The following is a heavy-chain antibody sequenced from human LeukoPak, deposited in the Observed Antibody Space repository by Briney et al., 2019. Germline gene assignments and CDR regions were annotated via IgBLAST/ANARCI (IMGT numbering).Heavy chain of an antibody. CDR3: VRDGPSWGLL. Sequence: SETLSLTCTVSGGSIGTYYWSRIRQPAGKGLEWIGRVFTTGGANYNPSLKSRVTMSLDTSRNLFSLKLNSVTAADTAVYYCVRDGPSWGLLWGQGALVTVSS. V-gene: IGHV4-4*07. J-gene: IGHJ4*02. CDR2: VFTTGGA. D-gene: IGHD7-27*01. CDR1: GGSIGTYY.